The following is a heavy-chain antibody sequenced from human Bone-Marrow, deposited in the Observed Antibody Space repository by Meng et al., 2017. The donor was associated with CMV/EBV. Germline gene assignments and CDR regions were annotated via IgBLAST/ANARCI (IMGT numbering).Heavy chain of an antibody. V-gene: IGHV1-2*02. CDR3: ARDLGIAAAEWFDY. Sequence: ASVKVSCKASAYTFTGYYMHWVRQAPGQGLEWMGWINPNSGGTNYAQKFQGRVTMTRDTSISTAYMELSRLRSDDTAVYYCARDLGIAAAEWFDYWGQGTLVTFSS. CDR1: AYTFTGYY. D-gene: IGHD6-13*01. CDR2: INPNSGGT. J-gene: IGHJ4*02.